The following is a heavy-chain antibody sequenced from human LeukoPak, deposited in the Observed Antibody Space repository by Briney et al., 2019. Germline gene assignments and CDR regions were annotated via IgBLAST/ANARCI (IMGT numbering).Heavy chain of an antibody. CDR2: IYTSGST. J-gene: IGHJ3*02. Sequence: SETLSLTCTVSGGSISSYYWGWIRQPPGKGLEWIGYIYTSGSTNYNPSLKSRVTISVDTSKNQFSLKLSSVTAADTAVYYCARHGGSEQQLANDAFDIWGQGTMVTVSS. V-gene: IGHV4-4*09. CDR3: ARHGGSEQQLANDAFDI. D-gene: IGHD6-13*01. CDR1: GGSISSYY.